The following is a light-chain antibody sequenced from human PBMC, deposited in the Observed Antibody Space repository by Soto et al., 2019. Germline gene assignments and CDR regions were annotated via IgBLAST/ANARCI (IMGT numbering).Light chain of an antibody. V-gene: IGKV3-15*01. CDR3: QQYNNWPPIT. CDR2: GAS. Sequence: ETVMTQSPATLSVSPGETVTLSCRASQGISSNLAWYLQKPGQAPRLLIFGASTRATGIPARFSGDGSETEFTLTISSLQSEGSGVYYCQQYNNWPPITFGGGTRVEIK. J-gene: IGKJ4*01. CDR1: QGISSN.